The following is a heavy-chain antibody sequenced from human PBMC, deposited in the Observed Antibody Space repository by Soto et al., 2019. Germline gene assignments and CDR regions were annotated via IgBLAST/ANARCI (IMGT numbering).Heavy chain of an antibody. Sequence: VLLVESGGGLVQPGRSLRLSCAVSGFNFGNYAMHWVRQAPGKGLEWVAAINWNSDKVAYAGSVLGRFTIFRDSAKNSLHLQMNDLTTEDTALYYCAKDKGGTPHYIDSWGQGILVTVSS. CDR2: INWNSDKV. V-gene: IGHV3-9*01. D-gene: IGHD6-25*01. J-gene: IGHJ4*02. CDR1: GFNFGNYA. CDR3: AKDKGGTPHYIDS.